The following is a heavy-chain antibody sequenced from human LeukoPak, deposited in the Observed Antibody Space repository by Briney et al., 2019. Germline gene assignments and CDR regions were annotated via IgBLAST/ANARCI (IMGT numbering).Heavy chain of an antibody. J-gene: IGHJ4*02. CDR2: MNPNSGNT. CDR3: AGVSKVAATRRGTGGLSY. V-gene: IGHV1-8*01. D-gene: IGHD2-15*01. CDR1: GYTFTSYD. Sequence: ASVKVSCKASGYTFTSYDINWVRQATGQGLEWMGWMNPNSGNTGYAQKFQGRVTMTRNTSISTAYMELSSLRSEDTAVYYCAGVSKVAATRRGTGGLSYWGQGTLVTVSS.